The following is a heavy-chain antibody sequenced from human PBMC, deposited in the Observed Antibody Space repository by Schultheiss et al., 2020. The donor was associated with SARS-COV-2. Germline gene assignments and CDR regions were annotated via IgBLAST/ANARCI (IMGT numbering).Heavy chain of an antibody. Sequence: SETLSLTCTVSGGSISSSSYYWSWIRQPPGKGLEWIGDIYYNGNTHYNPSLKSRVSISADTSRNQFSLKLGPVTAADTAVYYCARAAGLRRHDYVYDIWGQGTTVTVSS. CDR2: IYYNGNT. J-gene: IGHJ6*02. CDR1: GGSISSSSYY. CDR3: ARAAGLRRHDYVYDI. V-gene: IGHV4-30-4*01. D-gene: IGHD3-16*01.